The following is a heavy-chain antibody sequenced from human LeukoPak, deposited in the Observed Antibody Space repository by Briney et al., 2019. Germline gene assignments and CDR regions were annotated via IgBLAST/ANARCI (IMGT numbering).Heavy chain of an antibody. CDR1: GGTFSSYA. V-gene: IGHV1-69*13. CDR2: IIPIFGTA. CDR3: AIHGYYDILTGYYKAEYFQH. D-gene: IGHD3-9*01. J-gene: IGHJ1*01. Sequence: SVKVSCKASGGTFSSYAISWVRQAPGQGLEWMGGIIPIFGTANYAQKFQGRVTITADESTSTAYMELSSLRSEDTAVYYCAIHGYYDILTGYYKAEYFQHWGQGTLVTVSS.